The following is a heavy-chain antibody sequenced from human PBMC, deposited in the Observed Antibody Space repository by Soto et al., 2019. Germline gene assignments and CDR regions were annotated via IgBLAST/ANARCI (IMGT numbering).Heavy chain of an antibody. CDR3: AKVTYFDWSRAFDI. D-gene: IGHD3-9*01. V-gene: IGHV3-23*01. Sequence: GGSRRLSCAASGFSFNKFAMSGVRQAPGKGLEWVSAISASGAVPYYADSVRGRFAIARDNSANTVYLEMSGLRAEDTAIYFCAKVTYFDWSRAFDIWGQGTTVTFSS. J-gene: IGHJ3*02. CDR2: ISASGAVP. CDR1: GFSFNKFA.